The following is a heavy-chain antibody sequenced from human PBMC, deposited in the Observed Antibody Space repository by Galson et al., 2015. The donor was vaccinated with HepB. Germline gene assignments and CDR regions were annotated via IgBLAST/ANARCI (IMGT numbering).Heavy chain of an antibody. CDR3: ARSYCSGGSCYVFYYDSSAITFDY. CDR2: IYYSGST. V-gene: IGHV4-39*01. J-gene: IGHJ4*02. CDR1: GGSISSSSYY. Sequence: ETLSLTCTVSGGSISSSSYYWGWIRQPPGKGLEWIGSIYYSGSTYYNPSLKSRVTISVDTSKNQFSLKLSSVTAADTAVYYCARSYCSGGSCYVFYYDSSAITFDYWGQGTLVTVSS. D-gene: IGHD2-15*01.